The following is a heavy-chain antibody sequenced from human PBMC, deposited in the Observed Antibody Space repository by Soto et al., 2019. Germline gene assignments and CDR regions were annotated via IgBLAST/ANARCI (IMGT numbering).Heavy chain of an antibody. D-gene: IGHD3-3*01. V-gene: IGHV1-18*01. CDR2: ISAYNGNT. CDR3: ARATIFGVVTENYYYYMDV. J-gene: IGHJ6*03. Sequence: ASVKVSCKASGYTFTSYGISWVRQAPGQGLEWMGWISAYNGNTNYAQKLQGRVTMTTDTSTSTAYMELRSLRSDDTAVYYCARATIFGVVTENYYYYMDVWGKGTTVTV. CDR1: GYTFTSYG.